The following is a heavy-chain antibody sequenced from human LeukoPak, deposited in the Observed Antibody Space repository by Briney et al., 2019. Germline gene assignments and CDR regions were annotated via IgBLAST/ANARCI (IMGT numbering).Heavy chain of an antibody. V-gene: IGHV3-23*01. CDR1: GFTFTSQD. Sequence: GGSQRLSCAASGFTFTSQDMSWVRQAPEKGLEWVSVICVSGDSTYYADSVRGRFTISRDNSKNQLYLQMNSLTAEDTALYYCAKVPSSSQYSTGSSYFDYWGKGTLVTVSS. D-gene: IGHD3-10*01. J-gene: IGHJ4*02. CDR2: ICVSGDST. CDR3: AKVPSSSQYSTGSSYFDY.